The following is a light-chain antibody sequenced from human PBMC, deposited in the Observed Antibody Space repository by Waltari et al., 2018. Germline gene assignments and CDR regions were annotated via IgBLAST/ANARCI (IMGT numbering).Light chain of an antibody. V-gene: IGLV1-40*01. CDR2: GNS. J-gene: IGLJ1*01. CDR1: SSNTGAGYN. Sequence: QSVLTQPPSVSGAPAQRVTISCTGSSSNTGAGYNVHWYQQLPGTAPKLLIYGNSNRPSGVPDRFSGSKSGTSASLAITGLQAEDEADYYCQSYDSSLSGSVFGTGTKVTVL. CDR3: QSYDSSLSGSV.